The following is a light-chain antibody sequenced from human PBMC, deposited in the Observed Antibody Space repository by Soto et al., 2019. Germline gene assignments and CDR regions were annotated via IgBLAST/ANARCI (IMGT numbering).Light chain of an antibody. V-gene: IGKV3-11*01. J-gene: IGKJ5*01. CDR1: QSVSSY. Sequence: EIMLTQSPATLSLSPGERATLSCRASQSVSSYLAWYQQKPGQAPRLLIYDTSTRASGVPDRFSGSGSGTDYTLTISSLEPEDFAVYYCQQRTRWPMTFGQGTRLETK. CDR2: DTS. CDR3: QQRTRWPMT.